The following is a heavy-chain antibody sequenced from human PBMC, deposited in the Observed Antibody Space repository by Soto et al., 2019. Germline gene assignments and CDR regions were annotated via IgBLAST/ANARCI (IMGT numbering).Heavy chain of an antibody. D-gene: IGHD6-19*01. J-gene: IGHJ4*02. CDR3: ARDGTYSSGWLHPVFDY. CDR1: GGTFSSYA. V-gene: IGHV1-69*01. CDR2: IIPIFGTA. Sequence: QVQLVQSGAEVKKPGSSVKVSCKASGGTFSSYAISWVRQAPGQGLEWMGGIIPIFGTANYAQKFQGRVTITADESTSTAYIELSSLRAEDTAVYYCARDGTYSSGWLHPVFDYWGQGTLVTVSS.